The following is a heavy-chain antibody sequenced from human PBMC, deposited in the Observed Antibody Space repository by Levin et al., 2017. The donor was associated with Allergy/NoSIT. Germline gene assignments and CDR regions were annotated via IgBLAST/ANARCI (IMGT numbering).Heavy chain of an antibody. J-gene: IGHJ4*02. V-gene: IGHV3-64D*06. CDR3: AKVAIVGPTRTYFDY. CDR1: GFTFSSYA. CDR2: ISSNGVST. D-gene: IGHD1-26*01. Sequence: HSGGSLRLSCSASGFTFSSYAMHWVRQAPGNGLEYVSAISSNGVSTYYADYVKGRFTISRDNSKNTLYLQMSSLRDEDTAVYYCAKVAIVGPTRTYFDYWGQGTLATVFS.